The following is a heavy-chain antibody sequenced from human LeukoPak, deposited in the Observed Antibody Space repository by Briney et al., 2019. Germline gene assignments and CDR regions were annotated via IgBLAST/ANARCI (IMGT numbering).Heavy chain of an antibody. CDR1: GYTFSDYY. Sequence: ASVKVSCKTSGYTFSDYYLHWVRQAPGQGLEWMGWINPSSGGTKYVQKFQGRVTMARDTSISTGYMELSRLRSDDTAVYYCARPIRGSYVEDAFDMWGQGTMVTVSA. CDR3: ARPIRGSYVEDAFDM. CDR2: INPSSGGT. V-gene: IGHV1-2*02. D-gene: IGHD1-26*01. J-gene: IGHJ3*02.